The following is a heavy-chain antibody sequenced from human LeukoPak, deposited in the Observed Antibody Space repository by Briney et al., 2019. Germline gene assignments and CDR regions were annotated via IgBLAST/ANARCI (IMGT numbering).Heavy chain of an antibody. CDR3: ARDPVFVYGDLPPNFDY. J-gene: IGHJ4*02. D-gene: IGHD4-17*01. Sequence: GGSLRLSCAASGFTFSSYAMSWVRQAPGKGLEWVSAISGSGGSTYYADSVKGRFTISRDNSKNTLYLQMNSLRAEDTAVYYCARDPVFVYGDLPPNFDYWGQGTLVTVSS. CDR2: ISGSGGST. V-gene: IGHV3-23*01. CDR1: GFTFSSYA.